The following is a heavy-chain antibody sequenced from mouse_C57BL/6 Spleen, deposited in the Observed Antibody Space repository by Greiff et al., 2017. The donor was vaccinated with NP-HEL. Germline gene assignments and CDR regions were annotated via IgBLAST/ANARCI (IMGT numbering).Heavy chain of an antibody. CDR3: ARDSYYYGSSSFDD. D-gene: IGHD1-1*01. CDR2: IDPEDGET. J-gene: IGHJ2*01. V-gene: IGHV14-2*01. Sequence: VQLQQSGAELVKPGASFPFSFPASGFNIKDYYMHWVKQRTEQGLEWIGRIDPEDGETTYAPNVQGKATITADTSSNTAYLQLSSLTSEDTAVYYCARDSYYYGSSSFDDWGQGTTLTGSS. CDR1: GFNIKDYY.